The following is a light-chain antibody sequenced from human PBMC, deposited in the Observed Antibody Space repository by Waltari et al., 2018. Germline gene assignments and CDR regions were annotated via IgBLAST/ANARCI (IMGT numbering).Light chain of an antibody. CDR1: RLGDKV. V-gene: IGLV3-1*01. CDR3: QTWDGSTAV. CDR2: QDT. Sequence: SYELTQPPSVSVSPGKTVSITCSGDRLGDKVASWYQQKPGQSPVMVIYQDTQRPSGIPGRFSGSNSGTTATLTISGTQIMDEADYYCQTWDGSTAVFGGGTKVTVL. J-gene: IGLJ3*02.